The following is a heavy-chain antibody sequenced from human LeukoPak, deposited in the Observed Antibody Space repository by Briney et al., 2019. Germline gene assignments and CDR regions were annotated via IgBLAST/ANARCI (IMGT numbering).Heavy chain of an antibody. D-gene: IGHD3-16*01. CDR2: ISGSGGST. V-gene: IGHV3-23*01. CDR3: AKDRDDYVWGSYLGAFDI. CDR1: GFTFSSYA. J-gene: IGHJ3*02. Sequence: GGSLRLSCAASGFTFSSYAMSWVRQAPGKGLEWVSGISGSGGSTYYADSVKGRFTISRDDSKNTVYLQMNSLRAEDTAVYYCAKDRDDYVWGSYLGAFDIWGQGTMVTVSS.